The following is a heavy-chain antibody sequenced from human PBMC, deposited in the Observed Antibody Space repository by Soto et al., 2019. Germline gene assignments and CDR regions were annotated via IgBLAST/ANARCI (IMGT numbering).Heavy chain of an antibody. V-gene: IGHV4-34*01. D-gene: IGHD1-20*01. CDR1: GGSFSGYY. Sequence: PSETLSLTCAVYGGSFSGYYWTWIRQPPGKGLEWIGEINHSGSTNYKPSLRSRVTISVDTSKNQLPLKVNSVTAADTAVYYCARGRTLITGTSLDYWGQGTLVTVSS. J-gene: IGHJ4*02. CDR2: INHSGST. CDR3: ARGRTLITGTSLDY.